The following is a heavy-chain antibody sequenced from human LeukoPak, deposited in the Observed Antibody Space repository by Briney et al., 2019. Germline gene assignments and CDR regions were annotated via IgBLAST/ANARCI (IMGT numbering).Heavy chain of an antibody. J-gene: IGHJ4*02. Sequence: SETLSLTCTVSGGSISSSSYYWGWIRQPPGKGLDWIGYIHHSGKTYFHPSHKSRVTISVDMSKNQFSLKLSPVTAADTAVYYCARLKLDCTSAACHTGYSDYWGQGTLVTVSS. CDR1: GGSISSSSYY. CDR2: IHHSGKT. CDR3: ARLKLDCTSAACHTGYSDY. D-gene: IGHD2-2*02. V-gene: IGHV4-30-4*08.